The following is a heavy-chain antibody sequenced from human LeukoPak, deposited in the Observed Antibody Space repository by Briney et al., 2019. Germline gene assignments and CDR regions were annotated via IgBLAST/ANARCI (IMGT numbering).Heavy chain of an antibody. CDR1: GYTFTGYY. Sequence: PRASVKVSCKASGYTFTGYYMHWVRQAPGQGLEWMGRINPNSGGTNYAQKFQGRVTMTRDTSTSTAYMELSSLRSEDTAVYYCARDRYCSSTSCKSHPMGYWFDPWGQGTLVTVSS. CDR2: INPNSGGT. V-gene: IGHV1-2*06. J-gene: IGHJ5*02. D-gene: IGHD2-2*01. CDR3: ARDRYCSSTSCKSHPMGYWFDP.